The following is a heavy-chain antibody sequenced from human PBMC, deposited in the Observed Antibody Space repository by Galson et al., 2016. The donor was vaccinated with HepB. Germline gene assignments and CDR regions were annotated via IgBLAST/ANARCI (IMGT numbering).Heavy chain of an antibody. CDR2: INTYNGNT. Sequence: SVKVSCKASGYNFINYGISWVRQAPGQGLGWVGWINTYNGNTDYAQRVQGRVTMNRDTSANTAYMELRSLRSDDTPLYYCAGVDPGDCADGNCFPLTRDPEFDYWGQGTLVTVSS. CDR1: GYNFINYG. CDR3: AGVDPGDCADGNCFPLTRDPEFDY. V-gene: IGHV1-18*01. D-gene: IGHD2-8*01. J-gene: IGHJ4*02.